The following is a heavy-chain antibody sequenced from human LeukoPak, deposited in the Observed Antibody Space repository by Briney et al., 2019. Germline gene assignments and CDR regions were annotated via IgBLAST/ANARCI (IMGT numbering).Heavy chain of an antibody. CDR1: GGSISSYY. Sequence: SETLSLTCTVSGGSISSYYWSWIRQPPGKGLEWIGYIYYSGSTNYNPSLKSRVTISVDTSKNQFSLKLSSVTAADTAVYYCARHLAYGYSSSWYFDYWGQGTLVTVSS. V-gene: IGHV4-59*08. J-gene: IGHJ4*02. CDR3: ARHLAYGYSSSWYFDY. CDR2: IYYSGST. D-gene: IGHD6-13*01.